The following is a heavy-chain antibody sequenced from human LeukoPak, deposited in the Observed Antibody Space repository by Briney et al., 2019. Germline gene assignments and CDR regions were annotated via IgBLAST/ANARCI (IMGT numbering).Heavy chain of an antibody. Sequence: GGSLRPSCAVSGFAFRDYAMSWVRQAPGKGLEWVSVISGSGATTHYTDSVKGRFTVSRDNYKNTVSLQMNSLRAEDTAVYYCATDYYDRSGDYTVDHWGQGTQATVSS. CDR2: ISGSGATT. V-gene: IGHV3-23*01. J-gene: IGHJ4*02. CDR3: ATDYYDRSGDYTVDH. D-gene: IGHD3-22*01. CDR1: GFAFRDYA.